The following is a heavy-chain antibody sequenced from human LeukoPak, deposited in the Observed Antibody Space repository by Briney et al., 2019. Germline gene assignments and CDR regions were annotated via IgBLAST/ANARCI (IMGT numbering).Heavy chain of an antibody. CDR2: IYYSGST. D-gene: IGHD2-2*01. Sequence: GSLRLSCAASGFIFSSYWMTWVRQPPGKGLEWIGSIYYSGSTYYNPSLKSRVTISVDTSKNQFSLKLSSVTAADTAVYYCARLLGYCSSTSCYPDYWGQGTLVTVSS. CDR3: ARLLGYCSSTSCYPDY. V-gene: IGHV4-39*07. CDR1: GFIFSSYW. J-gene: IGHJ4*02.